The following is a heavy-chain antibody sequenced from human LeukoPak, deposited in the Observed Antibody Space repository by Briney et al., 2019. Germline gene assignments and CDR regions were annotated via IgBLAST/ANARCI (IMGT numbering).Heavy chain of an antibody. Sequence: PGGSLRLSCTASGFPFSNYWMHWVRQAPGKGLLWVSRINTDERTTDYADSVKGRFTISRDNSKNTLYLQMNSLRAEDTAVYYCARRAGAYSHPYDYWGQGTLVTVSS. J-gene: IGHJ4*02. CDR3: ARRAGAYSHPYDY. CDR1: GFPFSNYW. CDR2: INTDERTT. V-gene: IGHV3-74*01. D-gene: IGHD4/OR15-4a*01.